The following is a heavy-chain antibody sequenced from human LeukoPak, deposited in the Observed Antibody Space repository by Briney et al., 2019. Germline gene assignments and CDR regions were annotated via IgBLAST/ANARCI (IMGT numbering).Heavy chain of an antibody. Sequence: WASVKVSCKVSGYTLTELSMHWVRQAPGKGLEWMGGFDPENDETIYAQKFQGRVTMTEDTSTDTAYMELSTLRSEDTAVYYCTTDRIRGTGFDAFDIWGQGTMVTVSS. CDR2: FDPENDET. D-gene: IGHD1-1*01. CDR1: GYTLTELS. V-gene: IGHV1-24*01. J-gene: IGHJ3*02. CDR3: TTDRIRGTGFDAFDI.